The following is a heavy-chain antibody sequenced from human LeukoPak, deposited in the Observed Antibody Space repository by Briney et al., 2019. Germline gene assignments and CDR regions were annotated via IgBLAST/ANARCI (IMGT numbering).Heavy chain of an antibody. D-gene: IGHD1-26*01. V-gene: IGHV3-23*01. CDR1: GFTFSSYA. J-gene: IGHJ4*02. Sequence: GGSLRLSCAASGFTFSSYAMSWVRQAPGRGLEWVSAISGSGGSTYYADSVKGRFTISRDNSKNTLYLQMNSLRAEDTAIYYCVRDRGTYRPIDYWGQGTLDTVSS. CDR2: ISGSGGST. CDR3: VRDRGTYRPIDY.